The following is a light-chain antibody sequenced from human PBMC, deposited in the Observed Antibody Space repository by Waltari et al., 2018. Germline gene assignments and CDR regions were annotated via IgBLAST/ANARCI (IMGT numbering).Light chain of an antibody. J-gene: IGKJ5*01. CDR3: QQSYSTPQIT. CDR1: QSISSY. V-gene: IGKV1-39*01. CDR2: AAS. Sequence: DIQMTQSPSSLSASVGDRVTITRRASQSISSYLNWYQQKPGKAPKLLIYAASSLQSGVPSRFSGSGSGTDFTLTISSLQPEDFATYYCQQSYSTPQITFGQGTRLEIK.